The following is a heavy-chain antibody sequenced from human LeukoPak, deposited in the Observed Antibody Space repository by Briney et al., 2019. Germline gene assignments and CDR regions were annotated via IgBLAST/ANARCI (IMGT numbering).Heavy chain of an antibody. CDR1: GFTFSSYS. CDR3: AAYCSSNHCYFP. CDR2: ISTGSTAT. Sequence: GGSLRLSCAASGFTFSSYSMKWVRQAPGKGLEWVSHISTGSTATYYAESVKGRFTISRDNAKNSLYLQMNSLRDEDTAVYYCAAYCSSNHCYFPWGQGTLVTVSS. V-gene: IGHV3-48*02. J-gene: IGHJ5*02. D-gene: IGHD2-2*01.